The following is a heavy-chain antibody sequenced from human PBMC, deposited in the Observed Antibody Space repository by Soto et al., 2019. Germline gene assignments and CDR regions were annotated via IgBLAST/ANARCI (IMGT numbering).Heavy chain of an antibody. CDR1: GGSISSGSYY. CDR2: IYYIGST. D-gene: IGHD4-17*01. J-gene: IGHJ5*02. V-gene: IGHV4-61*01. Sequence: PSALLSLTCPVSGGSISSGSYYWSWIRPPPGKGLEWIGYIYYIGSTNYNPSLKSRVTISVDTSKNHFPLKLSSVTAADTAVYYCARTYGDYAFWVWFDPLGQGTLVTVSS. CDR3: ARTYGDYAFWVWFDP.